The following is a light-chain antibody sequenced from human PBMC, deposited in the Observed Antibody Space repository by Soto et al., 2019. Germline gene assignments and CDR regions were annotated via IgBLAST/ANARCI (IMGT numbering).Light chain of an antibody. CDR3: SSYTNSSTYV. V-gene: IGLV2-14*01. J-gene: IGLJ1*01. Sequence: QSALTQPASVSGSPGQSITISCTGTSSDVGGYNYVSWYQQHPGKAPKLMIYDVGNRPSGVSNRFSGSKSGNTASLTISGLQAEDEADYYCSSYTNSSTYVFGTGTKVTVL. CDR1: SSDVGGYNY. CDR2: DVG.